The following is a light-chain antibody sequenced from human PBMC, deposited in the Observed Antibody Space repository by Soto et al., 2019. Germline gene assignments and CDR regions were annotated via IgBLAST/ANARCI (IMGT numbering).Light chain of an antibody. CDR3: QQYLYVPFS. Sequence: DIVMTQSPDSLAVSLGERATINCKSSQSLLDTSASKNFLAWYQQRPGQSPRLPIYWASTRESGVPDRFSASGSGTDFTLTIAGLQAEDVAFYYCQQYLYVPFSFGQGTKFEIK. V-gene: IGKV4-1*01. J-gene: IGKJ2*01. CDR2: WAS. CDR1: QSLLDTSASKNF.